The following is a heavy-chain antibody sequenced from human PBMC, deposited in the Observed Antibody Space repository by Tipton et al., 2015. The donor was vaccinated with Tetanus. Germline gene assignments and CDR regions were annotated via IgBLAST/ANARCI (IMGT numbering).Heavy chain of an antibody. CDR1: GGTFSSYA. CDR2: IIPIFGTA. CDR3: ARENYDFWSGYCLGFDY. V-gene: IGHV1-69*01. Sequence: QSGPEVKKPGSTVKVSCKASGGTFSSYAISWVRQAPGQGLVWMGGIIPIFGTANYAQKFQGRVTITADESTSTAYMELSSLRSGDTAVYYGARENYDFWSGYCLGFDYWRQGTLVTVSS. D-gene: IGHD3-3*01. J-gene: IGHJ4*02.